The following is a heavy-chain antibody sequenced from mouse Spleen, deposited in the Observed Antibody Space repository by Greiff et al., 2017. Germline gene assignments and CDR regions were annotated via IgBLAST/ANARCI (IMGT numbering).Heavy chain of an antibody. D-gene: IGHD1-1*01. CDR1: GYTFTDYN. V-gene: IGHV1-22*01. CDR2: INPNNGGT. J-gene: IGHJ3*01. Sequence: VQLQQSGPELVKPGASVKMSCKASGYTFTDYNMHWVKQSHGKSLEWIGYINPNNGGTSYNQKFKGKATLTVNKSSSTAYMELRSLTSEDSAVYYCARPGHYGSSYGWFAYWGQGTLVTVSA. CDR3: ARPGHYGSSYGWFAY.